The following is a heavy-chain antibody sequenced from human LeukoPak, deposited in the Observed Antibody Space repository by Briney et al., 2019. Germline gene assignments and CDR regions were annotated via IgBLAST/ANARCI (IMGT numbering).Heavy chain of an antibody. V-gene: IGHV3-72*01. D-gene: IGHD5-24*01. Sequence: PGGSLRLSCAASGFIFSDHYMDWVRQAPGKGLEWVGRTRNEANIYTTKYAASVKGRFTISRDDSKNSLYLQMNSLRAEDTANYCTRVGYIDEGIDYWGQGTLVTVSS. J-gene: IGHJ4*02. CDR3: RVGYIDEGIDY. CDR1: GFIFSDHY. CDR2: TRNEANIYTT.